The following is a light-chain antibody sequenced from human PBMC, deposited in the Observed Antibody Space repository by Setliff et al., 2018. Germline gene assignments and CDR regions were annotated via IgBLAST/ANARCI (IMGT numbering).Light chain of an antibody. V-gene: IGLV2-8*01. Sequence: QSALTQPPSASGSPGQSVTISCTGPSADIFDYNYVSWYQQHPGKAPQLIIYGASKRPSGVSDRFSGSKSGNTASLTISGLQVEDEADYYCSSYTGNTLIFAAGTKGTVL. CDR1: SADIFDYNY. CDR3: SSYTGNTLI. J-gene: IGLJ1*01. CDR2: GAS.